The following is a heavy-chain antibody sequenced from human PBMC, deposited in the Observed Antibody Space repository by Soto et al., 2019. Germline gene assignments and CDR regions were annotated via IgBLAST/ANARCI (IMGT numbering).Heavy chain of an antibody. Sequence: ASVKVSCKASGYTFTGYYMHWVRQAPGQGLEWMGWINPNSGGTNYAQKFQGWVTMTRDTSISTAYMELSRLRSDDTAAYYCARVATIEGFGFDYWGQGTLVTVSS. D-gene: IGHD5-12*01. J-gene: IGHJ4*02. CDR2: INPNSGGT. V-gene: IGHV1-2*04. CDR3: ARVATIEGFGFDY. CDR1: GYTFTGYY.